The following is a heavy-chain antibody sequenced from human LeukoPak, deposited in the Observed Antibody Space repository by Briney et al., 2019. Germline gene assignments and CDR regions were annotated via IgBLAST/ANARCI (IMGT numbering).Heavy chain of an antibody. CDR3: AKDGYYYFDY. D-gene: IGHD6-13*01. Sequence: GGSLRLSCAASGFTFMNYGMHWVRQAPGKGLEWVAFIRYDGSNKYYADSVKGRFTISRDNSKNTLYLQMNSLRAEDTAVYYCAKDGYYYFDYWGQGTLVTVSS. CDR2: IRYDGSNK. CDR1: GFTFMNYG. V-gene: IGHV3-30*02. J-gene: IGHJ4*02.